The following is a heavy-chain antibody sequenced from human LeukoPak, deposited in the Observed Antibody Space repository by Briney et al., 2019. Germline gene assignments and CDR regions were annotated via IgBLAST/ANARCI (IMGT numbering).Heavy chain of an antibody. V-gene: IGHV3-33*01. D-gene: IGHD3-10*01. CDR3: ARGRITMVRGVPENWFDP. CDR2: IWYDGSNK. Sequence: GGSLRLSCAASGFTFSSYGMHWVRQAPGKGLERVAVIWYDGSNKYYADSVKGRFTISRDNSKNTLYLQMNSLRAEDTAVYYCARGRITMVRGVPENWFDPWGQGTLVTVSS. J-gene: IGHJ5*02. CDR1: GFTFSSYG.